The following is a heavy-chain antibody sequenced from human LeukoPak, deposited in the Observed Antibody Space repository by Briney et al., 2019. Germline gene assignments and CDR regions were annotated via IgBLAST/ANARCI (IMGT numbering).Heavy chain of an antibody. V-gene: IGHV1-69*06. CDR2: IIPIFGTA. CDR1: GGTFSSYA. D-gene: IGHD1-26*01. CDR3: AKDLGYYIFDY. J-gene: IGHJ4*02. Sequence: SVKVSCKASGGTFSSYAISWVRQAPGQGLEWMGGIIPIFGTANYAQKFQGRVTITADKSTSTAYMELSSLRAEDTAVYYCAKDLGYYIFDYWGQGTLVTVSS.